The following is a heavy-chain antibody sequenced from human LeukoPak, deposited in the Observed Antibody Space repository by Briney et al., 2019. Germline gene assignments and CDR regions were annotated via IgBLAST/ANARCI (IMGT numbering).Heavy chain of an antibody. Sequence: GGSLRLSCAASGFTFSDYYMSWIRQAPGKGLEWVAYISSTSSYTNYADSVKGRFTISRDNAKNSLYLQMNSLRAEDTAVYYCARSNRGVIQLPDYWGQGTLVTVSS. V-gene: IGHV3-11*03. CDR2: ISSTSSYT. J-gene: IGHJ4*02. CDR3: ARSNRGVIQLPDY. D-gene: IGHD5-18*01. CDR1: GFTFSDYY.